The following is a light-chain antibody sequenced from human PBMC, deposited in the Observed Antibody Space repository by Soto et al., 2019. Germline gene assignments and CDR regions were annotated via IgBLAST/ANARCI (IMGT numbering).Light chain of an antibody. CDR1: QGIRND. V-gene: IGKV1-6*01. J-gene: IGKJ3*01. Sequence: AIQITQSPSSLSASVGYRVTITFRSSQGIRNDLGWYQQKPGKAPKLLIYAASSLQSGVPSRFSGSGSGTDFTLTISSLQTEDFATYYCLQDYNYPLTFGPGTKVDIK. CDR3: LQDYNYPLT. CDR2: AAS.